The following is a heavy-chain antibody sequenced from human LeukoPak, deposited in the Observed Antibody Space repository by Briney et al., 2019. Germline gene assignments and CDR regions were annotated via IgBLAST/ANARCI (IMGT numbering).Heavy chain of an antibody. V-gene: IGHV1-2*04. CDR2: INPNSGGT. CDR1: GYTFTNYY. J-gene: IGHJ3*02. CDR3: ARDVPRKYYDFWSGPKVAFDI. D-gene: IGHD3-3*01. Sequence: ASVKVSCKASGYTFTNYYIHWVRQAPGQGLEWMGWINPNSGGTNYAQKFQGWVTMTRDTSISTAYMELSRLRSDDTAVYYCARDVPRKYYDFWSGPKVAFDIWGQGTMVTVSS.